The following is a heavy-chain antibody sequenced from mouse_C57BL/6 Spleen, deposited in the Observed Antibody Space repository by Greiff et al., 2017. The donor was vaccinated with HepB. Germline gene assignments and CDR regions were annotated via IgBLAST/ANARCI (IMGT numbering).Heavy chain of an antibody. CDR1: GYTFTSYW. J-gene: IGHJ2*01. V-gene: IGHV1-72*01. CDR3: ARSEGIFITTVVAPFDY. CDR2: IDPNSGGT. Sequence: QVQLKQPGAELVKPGASVKLSCKASGYTFTSYWMHWVKQRPGRGLEWIGRIDPNSGGTKYNEKFKSKATLTVDKPSSTAYMQLSSLTSEDSAVYYCARSEGIFITTVVAPFDYWGQGTTLTVSS. D-gene: IGHD1-1*01.